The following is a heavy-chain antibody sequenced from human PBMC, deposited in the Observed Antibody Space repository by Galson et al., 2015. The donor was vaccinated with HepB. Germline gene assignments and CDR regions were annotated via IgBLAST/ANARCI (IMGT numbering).Heavy chain of an antibody. V-gene: IGHV3-11*06. CDR2: ISSSTTYT. D-gene: IGHD4-17*01. CDR3: ARVADADYGDHSHFDY. CDR1: GFTFSDYY. J-gene: IGHJ4*02. Sequence: SLRLSCAASGFTFSDYYMSWIRQAPGKGLEWLSYISSSTTYTNYADSVKGRFTISGDNAKNSLFLQINSLRAEDTAVYYCARVADADYGDHSHFDYWGQGTLVTGSS.